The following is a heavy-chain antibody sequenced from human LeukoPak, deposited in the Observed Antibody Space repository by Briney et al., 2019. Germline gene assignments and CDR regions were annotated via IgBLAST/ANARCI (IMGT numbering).Heavy chain of an antibody. CDR1: GFTFSSYS. J-gene: IGHJ4*02. CDR3: AALVGATLAGVYYFDY. CDR2: ICGSTNTI. Sequence: GGSLRLSCAASGFTFSSYSMNWVRQAPGKGLEWVSYICGSTNTIYYADSVKGRFTISRDNAKNSLYLQMNSLRAEDTAVYYCAALVGATLAGVYYFDYWGQGTLVTVSS. D-gene: IGHD1-26*01. V-gene: IGHV3-48*01.